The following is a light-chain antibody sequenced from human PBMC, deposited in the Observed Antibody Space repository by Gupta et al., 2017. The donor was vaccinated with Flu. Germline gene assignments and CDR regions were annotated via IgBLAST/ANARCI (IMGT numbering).Light chain of an antibody. CDR1: SPNIGSNT. CDR2: DDN. J-gene: IGLJ1*01. V-gene: IGLV1-44*01. Sequence: QSALTQPPSASGTPGQRVTISCSGSSPNIGSNTVNWYQHLPGTAPKLLIHDDNQRSSGVPDRFSASKSGTSASLAISGLRAEDEADYYCAAWDNSRGAFVFGTGTRVIVV. CDR3: AAWDNSRGAFV.